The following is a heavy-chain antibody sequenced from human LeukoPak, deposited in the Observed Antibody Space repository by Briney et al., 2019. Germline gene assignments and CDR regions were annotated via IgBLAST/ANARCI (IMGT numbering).Heavy chain of an antibody. Sequence: PGGSLRLSCAASGFTVSSNYMNWVRQTPGKGLEWVSVIYSAGTTYYADSVKGRFTISRDNSKDTLYLQMNSLRAEDTAVYYCARAYYGSGTYYHNWFDPWGQGTLVTVSS. CDR1: GFTVSSNY. J-gene: IGHJ5*02. D-gene: IGHD3-10*01. CDR2: IYSAGTT. V-gene: IGHV3-66*01. CDR3: ARAYYGSGTYYHNWFDP.